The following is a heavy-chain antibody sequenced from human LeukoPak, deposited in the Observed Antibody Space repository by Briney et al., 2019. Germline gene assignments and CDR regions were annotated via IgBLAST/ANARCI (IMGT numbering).Heavy chain of an antibody. CDR1: GFTFSGYN. Sequence: GGSLRLSCAASGFTFSGYNMNWVRQTPGKGLEWISYINAAGSAIYYADSVKGRFTMSRDNAKNPLYLQMNSLRGEDTAVYYCATDSSGYRSFDYWGQGTLVTVSS. J-gene: IGHJ4*02. CDR2: INAAGSAI. D-gene: IGHD3-22*01. V-gene: IGHV3-48*01. CDR3: ATDSSGYRSFDY.